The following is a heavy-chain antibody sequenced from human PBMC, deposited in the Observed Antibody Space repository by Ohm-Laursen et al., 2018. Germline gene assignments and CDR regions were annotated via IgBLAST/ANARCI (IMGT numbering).Heavy chain of an antibody. CDR3: AKDRGYGDNYYYYGMDV. Sequence: SLRLSCAASGFTFDDYAMHWVRQAPGKGLEWVSGISWNSGSIGYADSVKGRFTISRDNAKNSLYLQMNSLRAEDTALYYCAKDRGYGDNYYYYGMDVWGQGTTVTASS. D-gene: IGHD4-17*01. CDR2: ISWNSGSI. CDR1: GFTFDDYA. V-gene: IGHV3-9*01. J-gene: IGHJ6*02.